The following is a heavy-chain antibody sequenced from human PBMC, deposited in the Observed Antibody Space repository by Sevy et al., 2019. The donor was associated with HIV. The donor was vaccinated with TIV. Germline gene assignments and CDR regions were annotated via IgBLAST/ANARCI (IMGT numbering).Heavy chain of an antibody. D-gene: IGHD5-18*01. Sequence: ASVKVSCQASGYTFTSYYMHWVRQAPGQGLEWMGIINPSGGSTRYAQKFQGRVTMTRDKTTSTVYMELSSLRSKDTAEYYCARDIGYSYGPFDYWGQGTLVTVSS. V-gene: IGHV1-46*01. CDR2: INPSGGST. CDR1: GYTFTSYY. CDR3: ARDIGYSYGPFDY. J-gene: IGHJ4*02.